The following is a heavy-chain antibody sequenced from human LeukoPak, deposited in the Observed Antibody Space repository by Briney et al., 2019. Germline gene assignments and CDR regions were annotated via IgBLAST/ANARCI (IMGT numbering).Heavy chain of an antibody. CDR1: GFTFSDYW. J-gene: IGHJ4*02. CDR2: IKQDASEK. V-gene: IGHV3-7*01. CDR3: ARGPYHDFWRGYR. D-gene: IGHD3-3*01. Sequence: GGSLRLSCAASGFTFSDYWMNWVRQAPGKGLEWVANIKQDASEKYYVDSVKGRFTISRDNTKNSLYLQMNNLRAEDTAVYYCARGPYHDFWRGYRWGQGTLVTVSS.